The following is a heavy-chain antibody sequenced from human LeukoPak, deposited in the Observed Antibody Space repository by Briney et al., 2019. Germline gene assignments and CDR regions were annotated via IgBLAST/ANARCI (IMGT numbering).Heavy chain of an antibody. Sequence: GESLKISCKGSGYSFTTYWIGWVRQMPGKGLEWMGIIYPGDSDTRYSPSFQGQVTISADKSISTAYLQWSSLKASDTAMYYCARHRIVANDYYYYYYMDVWGKGTTVTVSS. CDR3: ARHRIVANDYYYYYYMDV. V-gene: IGHV5-51*01. CDR1: GYSFTTYW. CDR2: IYPGDSDT. D-gene: IGHD5-12*01. J-gene: IGHJ6*03.